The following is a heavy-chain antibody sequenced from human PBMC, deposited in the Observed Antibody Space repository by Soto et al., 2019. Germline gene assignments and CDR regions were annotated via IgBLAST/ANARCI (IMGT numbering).Heavy chain of an antibody. CDR2: INWNSGSI. J-gene: IGHJ1*01. V-gene: IGHV3-9*01. Sequence: SLTLSCAASGFTFGDYAMHWVRHVPGKGLEWVSGINWNSGSIGYGDSVKGRFAISRDNAKNSLHLQMNSLSAEDTAFYYCVKDESINWYSGHFRHWGQGTLVTVSS. D-gene: IGHD6-13*01. CDR1: GFTFGDYA. CDR3: VKDESINWYSGHFRH.